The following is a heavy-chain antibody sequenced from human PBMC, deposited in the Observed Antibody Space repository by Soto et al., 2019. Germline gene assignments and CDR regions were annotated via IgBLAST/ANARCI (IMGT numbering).Heavy chain of an antibody. CDR2: INAGDGDT. D-gene: IGHD6-13*01. Sequence: QVQLVQSGAEVKNPGASVRLSCKASGYTITCCAMHWVRQAPGQRPEWMGWINAGDGDTKYSQNFQGRLTIIRDTSANTAYMELSSLRSADTAVYYCARDGEAKAAAAMVYWGQGTLVSVSS. CDR1: GYTITCCA. J-gene: IGHJ4*02. V-gene: IGHV1-3*01. CDR3: ARDGEAKAAAAMVY.